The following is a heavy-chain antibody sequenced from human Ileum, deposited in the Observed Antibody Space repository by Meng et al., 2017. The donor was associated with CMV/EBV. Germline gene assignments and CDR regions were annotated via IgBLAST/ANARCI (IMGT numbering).Heavy chain of an antibody. CDR2: INHSGST. J-gene: IGHJ1*01. V-gene: IGHV4-34*01. CDR1: GGSFSGYY. CDR3: ATRRTPYGDYEYFQH. D-gene: IGHD4-17*01. Sequence: VQLQQWGAGLLKPSETLSLTCAVYGGSFSGYYWNWIRQPPGRGLEWIGEINHSGSTNYNPSPKSRVTISVDTSKNQFSLKLSSVTAADTAVYYCATRRTPYGDYEYFQHWGQGTLVTVSS.